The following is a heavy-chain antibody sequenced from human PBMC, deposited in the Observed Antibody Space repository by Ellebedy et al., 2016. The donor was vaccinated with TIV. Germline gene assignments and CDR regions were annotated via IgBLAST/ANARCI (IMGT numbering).Heavy chain of an antibody. CDR3: AKGRGGGSDTSAPRYYFDY. CDR1: GFTFSAFA. CDR2: MHGSGRGI. J-gene: IGHJ4*02. Sequence: PGGSLRLSCEAPGFTFSAFAMGWVRQTPGKGLEWVSGMHGSGRGISYSESVKGRFIISRDNSKKTLYLQMNSLRAEDTAVYYCAKGRGGGSDTSAPRYYFDYWGLGTLVTVSS. D-gene: IGHD3-22*01. V-gene: IGHV3-23*01.